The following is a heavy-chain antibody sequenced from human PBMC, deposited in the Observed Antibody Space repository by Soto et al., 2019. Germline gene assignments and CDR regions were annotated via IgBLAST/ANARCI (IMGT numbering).Heavy chain of an antibody. Sequence: QVQLVQSGAEVKKPGASVKVSCKASGYTFTGYYMHWVRQAPGQGLEWMGWINPNSGGTNCAQKFQGRVTITRDTSISTAYMELCRLRSDDTAVYYCARAPPLTLMVYAIHGDVSNWFDPWGQGTLVTVSS. CDR2: INPNSGGT. J-gene: IGHJ5*02. CDR1: GYTFTGYY. D-gene: IGHD2-8*01. CDR3: ARAPPLTLMVYAIHGDVSNWFDP. V-gene: IGHV1-2*02.